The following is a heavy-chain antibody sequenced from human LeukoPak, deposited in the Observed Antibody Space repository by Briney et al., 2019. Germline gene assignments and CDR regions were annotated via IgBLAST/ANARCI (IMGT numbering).Heavy chain of an antibody. V-gene: IGHV3-23*01. D-gene: IGHD3-22*01. CDR2: ISGSGDNT. CDR3: AKGSYYDSSGSFYFDY. Sequence: GGSLRLSCAASGFTFSSYAMSWVRQAPGKGLEWVSGISGSGDNTYYADSVKGRFTISRDNSKNTLYAQVNSLGTEDTAAYYCAKGSYYDSSGSFYFDYWGQGTLVTVSS. J-gene: IGHJ4*02. CDR1: GFTFSSYA.